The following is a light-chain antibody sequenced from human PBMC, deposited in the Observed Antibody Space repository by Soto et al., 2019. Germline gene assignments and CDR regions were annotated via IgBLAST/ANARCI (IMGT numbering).Light chain of an antibody. CDR2: DVT. V-gene: IGLV2-8*01. Sequence: QSALTQPPSASGSPGQSVTVSCTGTSSDVGGYTYVSWYQQHPGKDPKLLIYDVTKRPSGVPDRFSGSKSGNTASLTVSGLQADDEAEDYCSSYAGSNNSYGVGTGTKLTGL. J-gene: IGLJ1*01. CDR3: SSYAGSNNSYG. CDR1: SSDVGGYTY.